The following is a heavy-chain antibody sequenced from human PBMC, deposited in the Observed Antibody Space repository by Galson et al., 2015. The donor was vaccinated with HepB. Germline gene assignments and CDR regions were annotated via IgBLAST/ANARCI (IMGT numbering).Heavy chain of an antibody. V-gene: IGHV1-46*01. CDR2: INPSGGST. CDR3: ARDGYHLYHVPPRLYYYYGMDV. Sequence: SVKVSCKASGYTFTSYYMHWVRQAPGQGLEWMGIINPSGGSTSYAQKFQGRVTMTRDTSTSTVYMELNSLRAEDTAVYYCARDGYHLYHVPPRLYYYYGMDVWGQGTTVTVSS. D-gene: IGHD5-12*01. J-gene: IGHJ6*02. CDR1: GYTFTSYY.